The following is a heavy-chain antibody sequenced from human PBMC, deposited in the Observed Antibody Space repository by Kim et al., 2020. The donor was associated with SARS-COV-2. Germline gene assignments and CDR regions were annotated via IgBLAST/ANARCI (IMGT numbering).Heavy chain of an antibody. D-gene: IGHD2-8*01. V-gene: IGHV3-21*01. CDR1: GFTFSTYS. Sequence: GGSLRLSCAASGFTFSTYSIAWGRQAPGKGLEWVSSISSSSDSIYYADSVRGRFTFSRDNAKNSMYLQMNSLRAEDTALYYCLRLLNGYFDYWGQGVPVTVSS. CDR2: ISSSSDSI. CDR3: LRLLNGYFDY. J-gene: IGHJ4*02.